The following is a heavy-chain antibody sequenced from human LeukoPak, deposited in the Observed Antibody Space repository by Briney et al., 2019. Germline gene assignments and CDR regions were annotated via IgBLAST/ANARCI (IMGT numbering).Heavy chain of an antibody. CDR1: GFTFSSYG. CDR2: IRYDGSNK. Sequence: TGGSLRLSCAASGFTFSSYGMHWVRQAPGKGLEWVAFIRYDGSNKYYADSVKGRFTISRDNSKNTLYLQMNSLRAEDTAVYYCAKGYGGYVADAFDIWGQGTMVTVSS. CDR3: AKGYGGYVADAFDI. D-gene: IGHD4-23*01. J-gene: IGHJ3*02. V-gene: IGHV3-30*02.